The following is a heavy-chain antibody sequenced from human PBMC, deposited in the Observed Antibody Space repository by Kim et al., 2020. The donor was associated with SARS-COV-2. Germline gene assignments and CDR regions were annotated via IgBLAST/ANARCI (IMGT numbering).Heavy chain of an antibody. CDR1: GGSISSSSYY. CDR2: IYYSGST. V-gene: IGHV4-39*01. D-gene: IGHD3-22*01. Sequence: SETLSLTCTVSGGSISSSSYYWGWIRQPPGKGLEWIGSIYYSGSTYYNPSLKSRVTISVDTSKNQFSLKLSSVTAADTAVYYCARQPADIVATSYYDSSGDYGGLVDYWGQGTLVTVSS. J-gene: IGHJ4*02. CDR3: ARQPADIVATSYYDSSGDYGGLVDY.